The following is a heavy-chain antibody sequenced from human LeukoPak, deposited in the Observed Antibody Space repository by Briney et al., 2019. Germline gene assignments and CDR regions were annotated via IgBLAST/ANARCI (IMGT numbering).Heavy chain of an antibody. CDR3: ALDPYYDSSGYYFDY. Sequence: SETLSLTRAVYGGSFSGYYWSWIRQPPGKGLEWIGEINHSGSTNYNPSLKSRVTISVDTSKNQFSLKLSSVTAADTAVYYCALDPYYDSSGYYFDYWGQGTLVTVSS. CDR2: INHSGST. J-gene: IGHJ4*02. D-gene: IGHD3-22*01. V-gene: IGHV4-34*01. CDR1: GGSFSGYY.